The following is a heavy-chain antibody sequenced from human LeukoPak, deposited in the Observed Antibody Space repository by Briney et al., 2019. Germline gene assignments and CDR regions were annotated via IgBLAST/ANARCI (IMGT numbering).Heavy chain of an antibody. D-gene: IGHD2-8*01. Sequence: ASVKVSCKASGYTFTGYYMHWVRQAPGQGLEWMGWINPNSGGTNYAQKFQGRVTTTRDTSISTAYMELSRLRSDDTAVYYCARDRSGYCTNGVCSSHPYYYYYYMDVWGKGTTVTVSS. CDR2: INPNSGGT. V-gene: IGHV1-2*02. J-gene: IGHJ6*03. CDR3: ARDRSGYCTNGVCSSHPYYYYYYMDV. CDR1: GYTFTGYY.